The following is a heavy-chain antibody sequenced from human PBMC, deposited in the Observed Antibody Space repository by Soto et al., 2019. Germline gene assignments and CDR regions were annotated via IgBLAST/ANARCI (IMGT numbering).Heavy chain of an antibody. CDR2: INPSDGST. D-gene: IGHD5-12*01. CDR1: GYTFTSYY. J-gene: IGHJ3*02. CDR3: ARDGEWLQTAFDI. V-gene: IGHV1-46*01. Sequence: ASVKVSCKASGYTFTSYYMHWVRQAPGQGLEWMGIINPSDGSTSYAQKFQGRVTMTRDTSTSTVYMELSSLRSEDTAVYYCARDGEWLQTAFDIWGQGTMVTVSS.